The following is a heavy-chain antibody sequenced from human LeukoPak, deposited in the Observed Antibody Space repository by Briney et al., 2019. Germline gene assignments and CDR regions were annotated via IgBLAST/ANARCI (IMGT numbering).Heavy chain of an antibody. CDR1: GGSISSYY. D-gene: IGHD6-19*01. Sequence: RASETLSLTCTVSGGSISSYYWSWIRQPPGKGLEWIGYIYYSGSTNYNPSLKSRVTISVDTSKNQFSLKLSSVTAADTAVYYCARGSLSSGWDWFDPWGQGTLVTVSS. J-gene: IGHJ5*02. CDR3: ARGSLSSGWDWFDP. V-gene: IGHV4-59*01. CDR2: IYYSGST.